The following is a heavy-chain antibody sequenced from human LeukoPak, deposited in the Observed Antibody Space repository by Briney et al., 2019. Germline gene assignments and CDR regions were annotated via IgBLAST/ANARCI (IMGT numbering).Heavy chain of an antibody. Sequence: ASVKVSCKASGYTFTGLYMHWVRQAPGQGLEWMGWIRPNTGATNYEHKFQGRVTMTRDTSISTAYMELTGLTSDDTAVYYCARDSITTGYYYYMDVWGKGTTVTVS. J-gene: IGHJ6*03. D-gene: IGHD4-11*01. CDR3: ARDSITTGYYYYMDV. CDR2: IRPNTGAT. CDR1: GYTFTGLY. V-gene: IGHV1-2*07.